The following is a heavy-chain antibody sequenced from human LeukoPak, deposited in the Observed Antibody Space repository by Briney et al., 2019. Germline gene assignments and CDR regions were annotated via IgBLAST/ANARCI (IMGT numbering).Heavy chain of an antibody. Sequence: GGSLRLSCAASGFTVSSNYMSWVRQAPGKGLEWVSVIYSGGSTHYADSVKGRFTISRDNSKNTLYLQMNSLRAEDTAVYYCAKYYYDSSGYPDAFDIWGQGTMVTVSS. CDR1: GFTVSSNY. CDR3: AKYYYDSSGYPDAFDI. D-gene: IGHD3-22*01. CDR2: IYSGGST. V-gene: IGHV3-53*01. J-gene: IGHJ3*02.